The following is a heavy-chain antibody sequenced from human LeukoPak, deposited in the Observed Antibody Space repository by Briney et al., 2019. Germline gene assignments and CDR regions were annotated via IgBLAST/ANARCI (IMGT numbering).Heavy chain of an antibody. D-gene: IGHD3-10*01. CDR3: ARSTEGGLVRGVAFDI. J-gene: IGHJ3*02. V-gene: IGHV1-69*01. CDR1: GGTFSSYA. CDR2: IIPIFGTA. Sequence: SVKVSCKASGGTFSSYAISWVRQAPGQGLEWMGGIIPIFGTANYAQKFQGRVTITADESTSTAYMELSSLRSADTAVYYCARSTEGGLVRGVAFDIWGQGTMVTVSS.